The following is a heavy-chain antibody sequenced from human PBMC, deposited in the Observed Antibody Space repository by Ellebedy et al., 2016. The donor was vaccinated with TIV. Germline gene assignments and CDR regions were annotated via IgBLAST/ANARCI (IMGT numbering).Heavy chain of an antibody. CDR1: GITFSQYW. Sequence: GESLKISCAASGITFSQYWMNWVRQAPGKGLEWLANINQDGTVPDYLDSLKGRFSISRDNAKNLLFLQMHSLRYDDTAMYYCAGGTGWIFDLWGRGTLVTVSS. CDR3: AGGTGWIFDL. D-gene: IGHD6-19*01. J-gene: IGHJ2*01. V-gene: IGHV3-7*03. CDR2: INQDGTVP.